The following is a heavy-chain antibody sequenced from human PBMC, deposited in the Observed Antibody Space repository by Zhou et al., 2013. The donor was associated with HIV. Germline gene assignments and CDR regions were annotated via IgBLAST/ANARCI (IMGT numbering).Heavy chain of an antibody. J-gene: IGHJ4*02. CDR3: AKDIGYAYLAYLDY. Sequence: QVQLVESGGGVVQPGGSLRLSCAASGFTFSSFGMHWVRQAPGKGLEWVAFIRYDASHKYYADSVKGRSTISRDNSKNTLYLQMHSLRAEDTAVYYCAKDIGYAYLAYLDYWGQGTLVTVSS. D-gene: IGHD2-2*01. CDR1: GFTFSSFG. CDR2: IRYDASHK. V-gene: IGHV3-30*02.